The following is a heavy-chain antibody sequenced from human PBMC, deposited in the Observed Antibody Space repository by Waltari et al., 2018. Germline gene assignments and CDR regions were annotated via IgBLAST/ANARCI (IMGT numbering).Heavy chain of an antibody. CDR2: IYHSGST. CDR3: ASTAGFKYYYYGMDV. CDR1: GGSISSSNW. V-gene: IGHV4-4*02. J-gene: IGHJ6*02. Sequence: QVQLQESGPGLVKPSGTLSLTCAVSGGSISSSNWWSWVRQPPGKGLEWIGEIYHSGSTNDNPSLKSRVTISVDKSKNQFSLKLSSVTAADTAVYYCASTAGFKYYYYGMDVWGQGTTVTVSS. D-gene: IGHD6-19*01.